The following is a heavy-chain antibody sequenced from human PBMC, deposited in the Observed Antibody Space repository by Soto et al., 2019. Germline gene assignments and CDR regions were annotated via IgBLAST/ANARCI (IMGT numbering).Heavy chain of an antibody. CDR1: GFTFSDYA. V-gene: IGHV3-30*18. CDR3: AKGGRQWRVTSAFNY. J-gene: IGHJ4*02. D-gene: IGHD6-19*01. CDR2: VSHDGRNT. Sequence: VQLVESGGGVVQPGRSLRLSCAASGFTFSDYAMHWVRQAPGKGLEWVAVVSHDGRNTHYADSVKGRFTISRDSSKNTVSLAMTSPRAEATAVYYCAKGGRQWRVTSAFNYWGQGARVTVSS.